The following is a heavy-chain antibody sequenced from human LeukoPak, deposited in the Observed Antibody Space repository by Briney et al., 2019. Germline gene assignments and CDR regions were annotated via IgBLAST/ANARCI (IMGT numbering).Heavy chain of an antibody. V-gene: IGHV1-18*01. J-gene: IGHJ4*02. CDR2: IGAYNGNT. CDR1: GYTFTSYG. Sequence: ASVKVSCKASGYTFTSYGISWVRQAPGQGLEWMGWIGAYNGNTNYAQKLQGRVTMTTDTSTGTAYMELRSLRSDDTAVYYCARDVEAGDADQSIGYWGQGTLVTVSS. D-gene: IGHD6-13*01. CDR3: ARDVEAGDADQSIGY.